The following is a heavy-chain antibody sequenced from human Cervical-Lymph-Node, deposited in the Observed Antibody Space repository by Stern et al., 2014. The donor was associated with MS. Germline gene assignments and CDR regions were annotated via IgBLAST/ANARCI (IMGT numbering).Heavy chain of an antibody. CDR2: IIPIFGTA. Sequence: VQLVESGAEVKKPGSSVKVSCKASGGTFNTNVISWVRQAPGQGLEWMGGIIPIFGTALYAQKFQGRVTITANESTRAVYMELSSLRSEDTAVYYCARAAYSTSSYNYWGQGTLVIGSS. V-gene: IGHV1-69*01. J-gene: IGHJ4*02. CDR3: ARAAYSTSSYNY. CDR1: GGTFNTNV. D-gene: IGHD6-6*01.